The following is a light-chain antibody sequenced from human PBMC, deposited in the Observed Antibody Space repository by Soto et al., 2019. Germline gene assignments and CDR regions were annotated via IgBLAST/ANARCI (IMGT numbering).Light chain of an antibody. V-gene: IGLV2-8*01. CDR3: SAYAGNNNPVI. Sequence: QSVLTQPPSASGSPGQSVTISCTGTSSDVGGHNFVSWYQQHPGKAPKFLIYEVTKRPSGVPDRFSGSKSGITASLTVSGLQADDDAYYYCSAYAGNNNPVIFGGGTKLTVL. CDR2: EVT. CDR1: SSDVGGHNF. J-gene: IGLJ2*01.